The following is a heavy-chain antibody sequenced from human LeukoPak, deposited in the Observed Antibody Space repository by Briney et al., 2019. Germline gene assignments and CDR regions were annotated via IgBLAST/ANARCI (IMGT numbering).Heavy chain of an antibody. V-gene: IGHV1-18*01. CDR1: GYTFTSYG. J-gene: IGHJ4*02. Sequence: ASVKVSCKASGYTFTSYGISWVRQAPGQGLEWMGWISAYNGNTNYAQKFQGRVTMTRDTSISTAYMELSRLRSDDTAVYYCARLTSGSYVDYWGQGTLVTVSS. CDR2: ISAYNGNT. D-gene: IGHD1-26*01. CDR3: ARLTSGSYVDY.